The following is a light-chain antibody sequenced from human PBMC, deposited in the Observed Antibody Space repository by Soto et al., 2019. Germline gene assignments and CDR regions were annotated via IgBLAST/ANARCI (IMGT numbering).Light chain of an antibody. V-gene: IGKV1-27*01. CDR2: AAS. J-gene: IGKJ3*01. Sequence: DIQMTQSPTSLSASVGDRVTNTCRASQGIRNFVAWYQQKPGKAPKLLIYAASTLQSGLPSRFRGSGSGTDITLTINSLQPEDVATYSCQKYSSVPVFGPGTKVEIK. CDR1: QGIRNF. CDR3: QKYSSVPV.